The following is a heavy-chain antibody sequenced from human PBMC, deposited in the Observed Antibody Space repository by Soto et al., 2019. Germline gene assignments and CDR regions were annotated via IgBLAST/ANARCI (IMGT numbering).Heavy chain of an antibody. CDR3: ARGGVDYAMDV. J-gene: IGHJ6*02. Sequence: ASVKVSCKASGYTFTSYDINWVRRATGQGLEWMGWMNPNSGNTGYAQKFQGRVTISRDTSKNTLYLQMNSLRAEDTAVYYCARGGVDYAMDVWGQGTTVTVSS. CDR1: GYTFTSYD. V-gene: IGHV1-8*01. CDR2: MNPNSGNT. D-gene: IGHD2-8*01.